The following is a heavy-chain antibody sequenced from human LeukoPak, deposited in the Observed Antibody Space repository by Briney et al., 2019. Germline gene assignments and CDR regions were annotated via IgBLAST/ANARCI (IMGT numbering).Heavy chain of an antibody. Sequence: PRRRSTSDAQKFQCRGTMTRDTSTRTLYMELTSLRSEDTAVYYCARGYCSSTSCYAFDYWGQGTLVTVSS. J-gene: IGHJ4*02. CDR3: ARGYCSSTSCYAFDY. V-gene: IGHV1-46*01. CDR2: PRRRST. D-gene: IGHD2-2*01.